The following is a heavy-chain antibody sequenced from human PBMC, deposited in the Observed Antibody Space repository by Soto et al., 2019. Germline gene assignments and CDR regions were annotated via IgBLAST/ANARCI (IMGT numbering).Heavy chain of an antibody. D-gene: IGHD6-13*01. Sequence: SETLSLTCTVSGGSISSGGYFWSWVRQHPGKGLEWIGNIYYSGRTYYNPSLKSRVIISVDTSKNQFSLQLSSVTAADTAVYYCARFAKEENPKVGSWYYFDYWGQGARVT. J-gene: IGHJ4*02. CDR3: ARFAKEENPKVGSWYYFDY. V-gene: IGHV4-31*03. CDR1: GGSISSGGYF. CDR2: IYYSGRT.